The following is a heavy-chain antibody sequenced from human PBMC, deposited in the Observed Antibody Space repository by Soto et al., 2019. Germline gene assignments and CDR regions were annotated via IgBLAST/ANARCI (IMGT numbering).Heavy chain of an antibody. CDR2: INHCGST. D-gene: IGHD6-19*01. J-gene: IGHJ4*02. Sequence: QVQLQQWGAGLLKPSETLSLTCAVYGGSFSGYYWSWIRQPPGKGLEWIGEINHCGSTNYNPSPKRRVTIPVDTSKNQSSLKLSSVTAADTAVYYCARSLGGWYGRFQDYWGQGTLVTVSS. CDR3: ARSLGGWYGRFQDY. V-gene: IGHV4-34*01. CDR1: GGSFSGYY.